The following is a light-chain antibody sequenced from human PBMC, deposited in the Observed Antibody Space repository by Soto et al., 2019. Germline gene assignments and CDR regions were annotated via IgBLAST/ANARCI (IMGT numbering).Light chain of an antibody. CDR3: AAWNDSLNGWV. J-gene: IGLJ3*02. CDR2: SNN. V-gene: IGLV1-44*01. Sequence: QSVLTQPPSASGTPGQRVTISCSGSISNIGSNTVNWYQQLPGTAPKLLIYSNNQRPSGVPDRVSGSKSGTSASLAISGLQSADEEDYYCAAWNDSLNGWVFGGGTKLTVL. CDR1: ISNIGSNT.